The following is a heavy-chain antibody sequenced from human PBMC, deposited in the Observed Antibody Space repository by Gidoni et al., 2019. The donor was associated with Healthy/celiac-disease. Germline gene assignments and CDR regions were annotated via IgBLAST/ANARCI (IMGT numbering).Heavy chain of an antibody. D-gene: IGHD2-2*01. Sequence: QVQLVESGGGVVQPGRSLRLSCAASGFTFSSYGMPWVRQAPGKGLEWVAVISYDGSNKYYADSVKGRFTISRDNSKNTLYLQMNSLRAEDTAVYYCASGGIVVVPAAMAFDYWGQGTLVTVSS. CDR2: ISYDGSNK. CDR3: ASGGIVVVPAAMAFDY. J-gene: IGHJ4*02. V-gene: IGHV3-30*03. CDR1: GFTFSSYG.